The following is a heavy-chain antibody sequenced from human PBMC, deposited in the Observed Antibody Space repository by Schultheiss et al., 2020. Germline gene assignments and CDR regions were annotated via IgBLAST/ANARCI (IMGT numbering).Heavy chain of an antibody. CDR2: IYYSGST. Sequence: SETLSLTCTVSGGSISSGGYYWSWIRQHPGKGLEWIGYIYYSGSTNYNPSLKSRVTISVDTSKNQFSLKLSSVTAADTAVYYCAREGGWRRPFDYWGQGTLVTVSS. CDR3: AREGGWRRPFDY. CDR1: GGSISSGGYY. D-gene: IGHD2-15*01. J-gene: IGHJ4*02. V-gene: IGHV4-61*08.